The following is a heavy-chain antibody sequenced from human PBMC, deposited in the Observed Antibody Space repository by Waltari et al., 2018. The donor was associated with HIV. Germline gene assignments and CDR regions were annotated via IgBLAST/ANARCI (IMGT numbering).Heavy chain of an antibody. D-gene: IGHD3-10*01. J-gene: IGHJ1*01. CDR2: IYHSGST. V-gene: IGHV4-38-2*02. CDR1: GYSITSGYY. Sequence: QVQLQESGPGLVKPSETLSLTCSVSGYSITSGYYWAWIRQPPGKGLEWIGSIYHSGSTYYNPALKSRVTVSVDTSKNQFSLKLNSVTAADTAVYYCARDRAPIDVWGQGTLVTVSS. CDR3: ARDRAPIDV.